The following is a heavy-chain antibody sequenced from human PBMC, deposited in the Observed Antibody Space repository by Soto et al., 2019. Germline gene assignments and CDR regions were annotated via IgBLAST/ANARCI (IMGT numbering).Heavy chain of an antibody. CDR1: GFTVSSNY. CDR2: IYSGGST. Sequence: EVQLVESGGGLVQPGGSLRLSCAASGFTVSSNYMSWVRQAPGKGLEWVSVIYSGGSTYYADSVKGRFTISRDNSKNTLYLQMNSLRAEDTAVYYCARGDYYGSGSYLNWCDPWGQGTLVTVSS. V-gene: IGHV3-66*01. CDR3: ARGDYYGSGSYLNWCDP. J-gene: IGHJ5*02. D-gene: IGHD3-10*01.